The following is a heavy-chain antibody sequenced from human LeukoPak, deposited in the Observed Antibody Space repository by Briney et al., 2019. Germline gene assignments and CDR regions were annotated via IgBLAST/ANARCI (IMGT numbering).Heavy chain of an antibody. V-gene: IGHV3-66*01. J-gene: IGHJ4*02. CDR3: ARAQSYYDFWSGYYPPPDD. Sequence: GGSLRLSCAASGFTVSSNYMSWVRQAPGKGLEWVSVIYSGGSTYYADSVKGRFTICRDNSKNTLYLQMNSLRAEDTAVYYCARAQSYYDFWSGYYPPPDDWGQGTLVTVSS. CDR1: GFTVSSNY. CDR2: IYSGGST. D-gene: IGHD3-3*01.